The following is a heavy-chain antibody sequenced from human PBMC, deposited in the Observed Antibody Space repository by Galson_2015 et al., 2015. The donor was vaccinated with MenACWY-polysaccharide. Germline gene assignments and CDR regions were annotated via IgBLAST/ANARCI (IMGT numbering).Heavy chain of an antibody. Sequence: SLRLSCAAAGFTFSSYAMSWVRQAPGKGLEWVSAITGSGGATYYVDSVKGRFTISRDNSKNTLYLQMNSLRAEDTALYYCARRGIAAAVTDYWGQGTLVTVSS. CDR2: ITGSGGAT. J-gene: IGHJ4*02. CDR1: GFTFSSYA. V-gene: IGHV3-23*01. D-gene: IGHD6-13*01. CDR3: ARRGIAAAVTDY.